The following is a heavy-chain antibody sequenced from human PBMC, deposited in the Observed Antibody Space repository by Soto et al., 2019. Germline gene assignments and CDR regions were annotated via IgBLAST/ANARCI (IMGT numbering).Heavy chain of an antibody. Sequence: GGSLRLSCAASGFTFSDYYMSWIRQAPGKGLEWVSYISSSGSTIYYADSVKGRFTISRDNAKNSLYLQMNSLRAEDTAVYYCAIDTRTQLLLHDAFDIWGQGTMVTVSS. CDR2: ISSSGSTI. CDR1: GFTFSDYY. V-gene: IGHV3-11*01. D-gene: IGHD2-15*01. J-gene: IGHJ3*02. CDR3: AIDTRTQLLLHDAFDI.